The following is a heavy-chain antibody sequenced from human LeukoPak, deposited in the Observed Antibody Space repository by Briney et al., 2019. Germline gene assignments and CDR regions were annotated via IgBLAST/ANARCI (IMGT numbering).Heavy chain of an antibody. CDR3: ARVPTRGYGALDY. CDR1: GFTFSSYG. J-gene: IGHJ4*02. V-gene: IGHV3-33*01. CDR2: IWYDGSNK. D-gene: IGHD4/OR15-4a*01. Sequence: GGSLRLSCAASGFTFSSYGMHWVRQAPGKGLEWVAVIWYDGSNKYHADSVKGRFTISRDNSKNTLYLQMNSLRAEDTALYYCARVPTRGYGALDYWGQGTLVTVSS.